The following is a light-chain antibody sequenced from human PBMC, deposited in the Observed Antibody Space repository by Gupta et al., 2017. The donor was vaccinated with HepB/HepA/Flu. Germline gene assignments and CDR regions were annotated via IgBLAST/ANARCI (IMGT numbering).Light chain of an antibody. CDR3: RQANSFPIT. V-gene: IGKV1-12*01. Sequence: DIQMTQSPSSLSASVGDRVTITCRASQDISSWLAWYQQKPGKAPKLLIYAASSLQSGVPSRFSGSGSATDFTLTITSLQPEDFATYYCRQANSFPITFGQGTRLEIK. J-gene: IGKJ5*01. CDR1: QDISSW. CDR2: AAS.